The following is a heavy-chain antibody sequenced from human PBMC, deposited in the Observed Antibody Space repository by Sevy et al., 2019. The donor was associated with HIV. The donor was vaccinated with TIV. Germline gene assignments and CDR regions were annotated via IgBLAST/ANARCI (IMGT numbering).Heavy chain of an antibody. CDR1: GFTFSSYW. D-gene: IGHD1-26*01. J-gene: IGHJ3*02. CDR3: ARVPRGGIVGARGAFDI. Sequence: GGSLRLACAASGFTFSSYWMSWVRRAPGKGLEWVANLKQDGSEKDYVDSVKGRFTISRDNAKNILYLQMNSLRADDTAVYYCARVPRGGIVGARGAFDIWGQGTMVTVSS. V-gene: IGHV3-7*01. CDR2: LKQDGSEK.